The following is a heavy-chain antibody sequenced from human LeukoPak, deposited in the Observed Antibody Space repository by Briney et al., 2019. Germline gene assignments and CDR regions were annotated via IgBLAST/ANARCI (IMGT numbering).Heavy chain of an antibody. CDR1: GFTFSSNA. V-gene: IGHV3-23*01. D-gene: IGHD6-19*01. J-gene: IGHJ4*02. Sequence: GGSLRLSCAASGFTFSSNAMTWVGQAPGKGLEWVSAIHGSDDNTHYADSVKGRSTISRDKSKNTLYLQMNSLRAEDTAVYYCARDEQWLVRVLVGVIDYWGQGTLVTVSS. CDR2: IHGSDDNT. CDR3: ARDEQWLVRVLVGVIDY.